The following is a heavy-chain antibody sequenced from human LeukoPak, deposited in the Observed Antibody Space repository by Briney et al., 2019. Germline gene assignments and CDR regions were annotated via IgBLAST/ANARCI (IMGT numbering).Heavy chain of an antibody. V-gene: IGHV3-21*01. Sequence: GGSLRLSCAASGFTFSSYSMNWVRQAPGKGLEWVSSISSSSSYIYYADSVKGRFTISRDNAKNSLYLQMNSLRAEDTAVYYCAKDSPVGATGYFDYWGQGTLVTVSS. CDR1: GFTFSSYS. CDR2: ISSSSSYI. D-gene: IGHD1-26*01. J-gene: IGHJ4*02. CDR3: AKDSPVGATGYFDY.